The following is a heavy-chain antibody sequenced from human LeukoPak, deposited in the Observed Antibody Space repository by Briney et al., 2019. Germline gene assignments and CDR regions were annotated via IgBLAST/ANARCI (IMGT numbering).Heavy chain of an antibody. Sequence: PGGSLRLSCAASGFTFSSYSMNWVRQAPGKGLEWVSSISSSSSYIYYADSVKGRFTISRDNAKNSLYLQMNSLRAEDTAVHYCARDGGHYGGNSFDYWGQGTLVTVSS. J-gene: IGHJ4*02. D-gene: IGHD4-23*01. V-gene: IGHV3-21*01. CDR3: ARDGGHYGGNSFDY. CDR1: GFTFSSYS. CDR2: ISSSSSYI.